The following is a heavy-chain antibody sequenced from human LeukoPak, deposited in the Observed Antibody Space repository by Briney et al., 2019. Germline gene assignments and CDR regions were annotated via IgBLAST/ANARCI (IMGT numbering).Heavy chain of an antibody. V-gene: IGHV3-23*01. CDR2: NGARDGDT. CDR3: AKKGSHSLDY. Sequence: GGSLRLSCAASGFTFSSNDMSWVRQAPGRGLEWVSANGARDGDTYYADSVKGRFTISRDNSKNTLYLQLNNLRADDTAVYFCAKKGSHSLDYWGQGALVTVSS. J-gene: IGHJ4*02. CDR1: GFTFSSND.